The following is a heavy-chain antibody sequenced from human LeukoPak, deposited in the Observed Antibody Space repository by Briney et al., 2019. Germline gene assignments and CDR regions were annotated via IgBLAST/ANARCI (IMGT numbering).Heavy chain of an antibody. V-gene: IGHV4-61*05. D-gene: IGHD6-13*01. J-gene: IGHJ6*03. Sequence: SETLSLTCTVSGGPISSNSYYWGWIRQPPGKGLEWIGTIYYSGSTNYNPSLKSRVTISVDTSKNQFSLKLSSVTAADTAVYYCARAVSWTDYYYYMDVWGKGTTVTVSS. CDR3: ARAVSWTDYYYYMDV. CDR2: IYYSGST. CDR1: GGPISSNSYY.